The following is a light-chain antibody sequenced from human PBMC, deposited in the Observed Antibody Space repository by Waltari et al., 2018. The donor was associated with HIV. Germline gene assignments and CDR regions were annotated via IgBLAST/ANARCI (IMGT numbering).Light chain of an antibody. CDR3: QAWDSSLVV. J-gene: IGLJ2*01. CDR2: QDN. V-gene: IGLV3-1*01. CDR1: ILGDKY. Sequence: SYELTQPPSVSVSPGQTASITCSGDILGDKYAGSYQQKPGQSPVLVIYQDNKRPSAIPERFSGSNSGNTATLTISGTQAMDEADYYCQAWDSSLVVFGGGTKLTVL.